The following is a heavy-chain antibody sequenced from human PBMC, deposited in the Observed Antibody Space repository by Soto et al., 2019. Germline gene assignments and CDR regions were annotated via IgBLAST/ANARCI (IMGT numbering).Heavy chain of an antibody. CDR2: ISDSGSTI. CDR1: GFTFSDYY. V-gene: IGHV3-11*01. D-gene: IGHD4-17*01. J-gene: IGHJ3*02. CDR3: ARYQPNYGGNSIDAFDI. Sequence: QVQLVESGGGLVRPGGSLRLSCAASGFTFSDYYMSWIRQAPGQGLEWISYISDSGSTIDYADSVKGRFTISRDNARRSRSLQMNSLRAEDTAVYYCARYQPNYGGNSIDAFDIWGQGTVVTVSS.